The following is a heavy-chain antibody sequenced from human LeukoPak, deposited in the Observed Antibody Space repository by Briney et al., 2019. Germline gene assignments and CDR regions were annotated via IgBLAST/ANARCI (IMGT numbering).Heavy chain of an antibody. D-gene: IGHD1-1*01. Sequence: GGSLRLSCAASGFTFSSFDMHWVRQPTGQSLEWVSTIGTASDTYYPGSVEGRFALSRDNAKNSLYLQMNSLTAGDTAVYYCARGPPRGKYYYMDVWGKGTTVTVSS. CDR2: IGTASDT. J-gene: IGHJ6*03. V-gene: IGHV3-13*01. CDR1: GFTFSSFD. CDR3: ARGPPRGKYYYMDV.